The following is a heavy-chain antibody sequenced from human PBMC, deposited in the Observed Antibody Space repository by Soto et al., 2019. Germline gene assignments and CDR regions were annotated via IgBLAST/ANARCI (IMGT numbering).Heavy chain of an antibody. J-gene: IGHJ5*02. D-gene: IGHD4-4*01. CDR1: GYTFTSYA. CDR3: ARSKGFDYRGSWFDP. CDR2: INAGHGNT. V-gene: IGHV1-3*01. Sequence: ASVKVSCKASGYTFTSYAMHWVRQAPRQRLEWMGWINAGHGNTKYSQKIQGRVTITRDTSASTAYMELSSLRSEDTAVYYCARSKGFDYRGSWFDPWGQGTLVTVSS.